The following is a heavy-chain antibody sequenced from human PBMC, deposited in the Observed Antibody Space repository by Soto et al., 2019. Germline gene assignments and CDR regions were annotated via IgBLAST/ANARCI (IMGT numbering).Heavy chain of an antibody. D-gene: IGHD3-3*01. CDR1: GYTFTSYD. J-gene: IGHJ5*02. CDR2: MNPNSGNT. Sequence: QVQLVQSGAEVKKPGASVKVSCKASGYTFTSYDINWVRQATGQGLEWMGWMNPNSGNTGYAQKFQGRATMTRKASISTGYRERSRLRSEDTAVYYCAGGCRRPQVGRVRVLEWFHWFDPWGQGTLVTVSS. CDR3: AGGCRRPQVGRVRVLEWFHWFDP. V-gene: IGHV1-8*01.